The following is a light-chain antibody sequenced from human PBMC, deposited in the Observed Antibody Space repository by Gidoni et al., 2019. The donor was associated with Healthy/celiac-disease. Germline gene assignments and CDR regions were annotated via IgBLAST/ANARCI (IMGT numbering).Light chain of an antibody. CDR2: LGS. CDR1: QSLLHSNGYNY. J-gene: IGKJ4*01. V-gene: IGKV2-28*01. Sequence: DIVLIQSLLSLPVTPGEPSSISCRSSQSLLHSNGYNYLVWYLRKPGQSPQHLIYLGSNRAAGVADRFSGSGSGTDFTLKISRVEAEDVGVYYCMQALQTPLTFXGXTKVEIK. CDR3: MQALQTPLT.